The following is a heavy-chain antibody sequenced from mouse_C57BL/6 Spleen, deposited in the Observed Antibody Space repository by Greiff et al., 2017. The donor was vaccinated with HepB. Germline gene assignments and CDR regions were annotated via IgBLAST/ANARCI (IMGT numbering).Heavy chain of an antibody. CDR1: GYTFTSYW. CDR2: IDPSDSYT. CDR3: ARKGATVGDFDV. D-gene: IGHD1-1*01. Sequence: VQLQQPGAELVMPGASVKLSCKASGYTFTSYWMHWVKQRPGQGLEWIGEIDPSDSYTNYNQKFKGKSTLTVDKSSSTAYMQLSSLTSEDSAVYYCARKGATVGDFDVWGTGTTVTVSS. J-gene: IGHJ1*03. V-gene: IGHV1-69*01.